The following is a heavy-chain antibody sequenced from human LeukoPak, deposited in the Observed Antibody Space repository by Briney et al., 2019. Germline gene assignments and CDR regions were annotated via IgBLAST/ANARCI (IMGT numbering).Heavy chain of an antibody. CDR1: GYIFTKYV. D-gene: IGHD3-10*01. Sequence: ASVKVSCKASGYIFTKYVVHWVRQAPGQRPEWMGWIKAGNGDTKYSQNFQDRLTITRDTFASTAYMELSSLRSEDTAVYYCARGHYYYGSGSYEPLYLYFDYWGQGTLVTVSS. CDR2: IKAGNGDT. CDR3: ARGHYYYGSGSYEPLYLYFDY. V-gene: IGHV1-3*01. J-gene: IGHJ4*02.